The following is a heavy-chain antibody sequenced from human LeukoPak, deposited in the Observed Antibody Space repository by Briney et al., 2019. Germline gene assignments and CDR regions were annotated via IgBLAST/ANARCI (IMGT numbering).Heavy chain of an antibody. Sequence: PSETLSLTCTVSGGSISTYYWSWIRQPPGKGLEWIGYIDYTGSTNYNPSLKGRLTISVDTSKNQFSLKLTSVTAADTAMYYCARGYSSGRCDYWGQGTLVTVSS. J-gene: IGHJ4*02. CDR3: ARGYSSGRCDY. CDR2: IDYTGST. D-gene: IGHD6-19*01. CDR1: GGSISTYY. V-gene: IGHV4-59*08.